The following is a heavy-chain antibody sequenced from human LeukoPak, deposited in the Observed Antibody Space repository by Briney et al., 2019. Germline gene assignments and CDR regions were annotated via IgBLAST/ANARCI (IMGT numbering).Heavy chain of an antibody. V-gene: IGHV4-59*01. J-gene: IGHJ4*02. Sequence: PSETLSLTCTVSGGSISSYYWSWIRQPPGKALEWFGYIYYSGSTNYNPSLKSRVTLSVDTSKNQFSLNVSPVTAADTAVYYCARGTGVHFDYWGQGTLVTVSS. D-gene: IGHD1-14*01. CDR3: ARGTGVHFDY. CDR2: IYYSGST. CDR1: GGSISSYY.